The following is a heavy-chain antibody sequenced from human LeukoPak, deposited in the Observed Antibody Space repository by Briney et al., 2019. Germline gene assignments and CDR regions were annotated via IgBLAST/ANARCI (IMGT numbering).Heavy chain of an antibody. J-gene: IGHJ4*02. V-gene: IGHV1-46*01. D-gene: IGHD4-17*01. Sequence: GASVKVSCKASGYTFTSYYMHWVRQAPGQGLEWMGIINPSGGSTSYAQKFQGRVTMTRDTSTSTVYMELSSLRSEDTAVYYCARDRPPLYGDYVFDYWGQGTLVTVSS. CDR1: GYTFTSYY. CDR3: ARDRPPLYGDYVFDY. CDR2: INPSGGST.